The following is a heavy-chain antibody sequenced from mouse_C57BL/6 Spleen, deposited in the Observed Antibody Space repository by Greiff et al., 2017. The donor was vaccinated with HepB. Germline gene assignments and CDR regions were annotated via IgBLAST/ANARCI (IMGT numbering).Heavy chain of an antibody. CDR1: GYTFTDYN. CDR3: ARAVGGPAWFAC. D-gene: IGHD3-3*01. CDR2: INPNNGGT. J-gene: IGHJ3*01. Sequence: EVQLQQSGPELVKPGASVKMSCKASGYTFTDYNMHWVKQSHGKSLEWIGYINPNNGGTSYNQKFKGKATLTVNKSSSTAYMELRSLTSEDSAVYDCARAVGGPAWFACWGQGTLVTVSA. V-gene: IGHV1-22*01.